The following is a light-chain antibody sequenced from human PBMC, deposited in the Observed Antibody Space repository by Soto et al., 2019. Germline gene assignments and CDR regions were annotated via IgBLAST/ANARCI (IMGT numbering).Light chain of an antibody. V-gene: IGKV1-39*01. CDR3: QQSSSTPLT. CDR1: QSISSY. CDR2: AES. J-gene: IGKJ4*01. Sequence: DIQMTQSPSSLSASVGDRVTITCRASQSISSYLNWYQQKPGKAPKLLIYAESSLHSGVPSRFSGSGSGTDFTLTISRLEPEDFATYYCQQSSSTPLTFGGGTKVDIK.